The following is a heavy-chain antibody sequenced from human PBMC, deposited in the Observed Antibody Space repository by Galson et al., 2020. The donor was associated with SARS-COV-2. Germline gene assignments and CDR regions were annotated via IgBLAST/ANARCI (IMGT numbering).Heavy chain of an antibody. V-gene: IGHV4-30-4*01. D-gene: IGHD2-2*01. CDR1: GGSISSGDYY. CDR3: ARGGDASCSSTSCSKENAFDI. CDR2: IYYSGST. J-gene: IGHJ3*02. Sequence: SETLSLTCTVSGGSISSGDYYWSWIRQPPGKGLEWIGYIYYSGSTYYNPSLKSRVTISVDTSKNQFSLKLSSVTAADTAVYYCARGGDASCSSTSCSKENAFDIWGQGTMVTVSS.